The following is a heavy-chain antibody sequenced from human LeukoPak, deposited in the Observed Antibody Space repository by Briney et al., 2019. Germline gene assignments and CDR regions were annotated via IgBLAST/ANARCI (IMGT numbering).Heavy chain of an antibody. Sequence: KSGESLRLSCAASGFTFSVTWMSWVRQAPGRGLEWVGRFKSKAAGGTTDYAAPVAGRFTISRDDSKNMLYLQMNSLKTEDTAVYYRTRGAPQADVFDIWGQGTMVTVSS. CDR2: FKSKAAGGTT. V-gene: IGHV3-15*01. CDR1: GFTFSVTW. CDR3: TRGAPQADVFDI. D-gene: IGHD1-26*01. J-gene: IGHJ3*02.